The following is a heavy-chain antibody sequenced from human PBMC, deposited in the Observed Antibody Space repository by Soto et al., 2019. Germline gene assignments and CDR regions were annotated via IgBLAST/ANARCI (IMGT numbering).Heavy chain of an antibody. Sequence: GGSLRLSCTASGFTFGDYAMSWFRQAPGKGLEWVGFIRSKAYGGTTEYAASVKGRFTISRDDSKSIAYLQMNSLKTEDTAVYYCTREFGPSWGYAFDIWGQGTMVTVSS. CDR3: TREFGPSWGYAFDI. CDR1: GFTFGDYA. V-gene: IGHV3-49*03. J-gene: IGHJ3*02. CDR2: IRSKAYGGTT. D-gene: IGHD3-10*01.